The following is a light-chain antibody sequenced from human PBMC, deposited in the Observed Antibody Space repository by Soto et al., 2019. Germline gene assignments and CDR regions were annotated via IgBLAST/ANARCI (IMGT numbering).Light chain of an antibody. V-gene: IGLV2-14*01. CDR2: EVS. CDR1: SSDIGGYNY. Sequence: QSALTQSASVSGSPGQSITISYTGTSSDIGGYNYVSWYQQHPDKAPKLMIFEVSNRPSGVSNRFSGSKSGNTASLTISGLLPEDEADYYCSSYTTSSTVAFGGGTKVTVL. J-gene: IGLJ2*01. CDR3: SSYTTSSTVA.